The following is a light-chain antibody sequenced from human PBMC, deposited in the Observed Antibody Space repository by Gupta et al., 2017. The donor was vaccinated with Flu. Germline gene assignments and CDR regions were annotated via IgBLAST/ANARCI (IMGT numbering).Light chain of an antibody. CDR1: ESIYNNF. V-gene: IGKV3-20*01. J-gene: IGKJ2*01. Sequence: LVPAPATLSVSPGATVTLSCRAGESIYNNFFVWYQLQLGHAPRVLIWGTSQRAPGIPDRLSGGESGTDCTITIDRVQTEDGGWYYCHEYKMAPYTFGQGTKVEIK. CDR3: HEYKMAPYT. CDR2: GTS.